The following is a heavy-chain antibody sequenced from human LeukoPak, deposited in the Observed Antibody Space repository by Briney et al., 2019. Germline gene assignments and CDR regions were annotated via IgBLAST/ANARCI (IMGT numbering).Heavy chain of an antibody. D-gene: IGHD1-1*01. CDR3: ARHQTDQLD. V-gene: IGHV4-34*01. J-gene: IGHJ4*02. CDR1: GGSFSGYY. Sequence: SETLSLTCAVYGGSFSGYYWSWVRQPPGKGLEWIGEINHRGSTNYHPSLKSRVTISVDTSKNQFSLKLSSVTAADTAVYYCARHQTDQLDWGQGTLVTVSS. CDR2: INHRGST.